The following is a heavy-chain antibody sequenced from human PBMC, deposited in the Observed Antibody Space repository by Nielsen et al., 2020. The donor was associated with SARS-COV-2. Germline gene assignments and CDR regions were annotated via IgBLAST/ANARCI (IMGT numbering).Heavy chain of an antibody. D-gene: IGHD4-17*01. Sequence: GILKISCAASGFTFSSYSMNWVRQAPGKGLEWVSSISSSSSYIYYADSVKGRFTISRDNAKNSLYLQMNSLRAEDTAVYYCARIYGDSRGDFDYWGQGTLVTVSS. CDR2: ISSSSSYI. J-gene: IGHJ4*02. CDR1: GFTFSSYS. CDR3: ARIYGDSRGDFDY. V-gene: IGHV3-21*01.